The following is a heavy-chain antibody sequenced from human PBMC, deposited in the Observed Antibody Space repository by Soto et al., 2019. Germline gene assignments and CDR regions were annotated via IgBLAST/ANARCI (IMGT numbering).Heavy chain of an antibody. V-gene: IGHV4-30-2*01. CDR1: GGSISSGGYS. D-gene: IGHD1-1*01. Sequence: QLQLQESGSGLVRPSQTLSLTCAVSGGSISSGGYSWNWIRQPPGKGLEWIGYIDHSGSTLYNPSLTSRVTISVDKSKNQFSLKLTSVTAADTAVYYCARDQLEGNWFDPWGQGTLVTVSS. J-gene: IGHJ5*02. CDR3: ARDQLEGNWFDP. CDR2: IDHSGST.